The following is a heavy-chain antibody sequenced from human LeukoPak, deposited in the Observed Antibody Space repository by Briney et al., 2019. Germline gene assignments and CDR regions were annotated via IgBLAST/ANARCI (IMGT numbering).Heavy chain of an antibody. CDR3: ARHGDLLSPFQT. CDR2: INYSGST. CDR1: RGSISSTSYY. Sequence: SETLSLTCTVSRGSISSTSYYWGWIRQPPGKGLEWIGTINYSGSTYYNPSLKSRVTISVATFKNQISLKLNSVTAADTAMYYCARHGDLLSPFQTWGQGTLVTVSS. V-gene: IGHV4-39*01. D-gene: IGHD2-21*02. J-gene: IGHJ5*02.